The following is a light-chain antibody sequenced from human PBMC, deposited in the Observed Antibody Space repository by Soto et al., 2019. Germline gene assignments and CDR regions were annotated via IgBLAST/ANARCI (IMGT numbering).Light chain of an antibody. CDR3: SSHGGSNNFYV. V-gene: IGLV2-8*01. CDR2: EVS. CDR1: SSDIGAYNY. J-gene: IGLJ1*01. Sequence: SALTQPPSASGSPGQSVTISCTGTSSDIGAYNYVSWYQQHPGKAPKLMIFEVSKRPSGVPDRFSASKSGNTASLTVSGLQAEDEADYYCSSHGGSNNFYVFGTGTKGTVL.